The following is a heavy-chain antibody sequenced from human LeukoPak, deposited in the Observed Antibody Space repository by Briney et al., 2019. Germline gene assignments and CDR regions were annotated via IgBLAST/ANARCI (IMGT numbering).Heavy chain of an antibody. V-gene: IGHV4-34*01. CDR2: INHSGST. CDR1: GGSFSGYY. CDR3: ARRAWQRGGHFDY. Sequence: ASETLSLTCAVYGGSFSGYYWSWIRQPPGKGLEWIGEINHSGSTNYNPSLKSRVTISVDTSKNQFSLKLSSVTAADTAVYYCARRAWQRGGHFDYWCQGTMVNVYS. D-gene: IGHD6-25*01. J-gene: IGHJ4*02.